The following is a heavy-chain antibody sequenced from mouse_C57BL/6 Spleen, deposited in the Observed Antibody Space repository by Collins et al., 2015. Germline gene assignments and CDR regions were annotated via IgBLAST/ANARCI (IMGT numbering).Heavy chain of an antibody. J-gene: IGHJ1*03. Sequence: VQLQQPGAELVRPGSSVKLSCKASGYTFTSYWMDWVKQRPGQGLEWIGNIYPSDSETHYNQKFKDKATLTVDKSSSTAYMQLSSLTSEDSAVYYCARSPLDGSSWYFDVWGTGTTVTVSS. CDR3: ARSPLDGSSWYFDV. D-gene: IGHD1-1*01. CDR2: IYPSDSET. CDR1: GYTFTSYW. V-gene: IGHV1-61*01.